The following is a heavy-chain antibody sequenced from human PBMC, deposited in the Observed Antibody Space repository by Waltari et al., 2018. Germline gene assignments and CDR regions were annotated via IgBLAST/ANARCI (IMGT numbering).Heavy chain of an antibody. CDR2: IKQDGSEK. CDR1: GFTFSSPW. J-gene: IGHJ4*02. D-gene: IGHD1-26*01. CDR3: ARGVVGATRSFDY. V-gene: IGHV3-7*01. Sequence: EVQLVESGGGLVQPGGSLRLSCAASGFTFSSPWLRWVRWAPGKGPEWVANIKQDGSEKYYVDSVKGRFTISRDNAKNSLYLQMNSLRAEDTAVYYCARGVVGATRSFDYWGQGTLVTVSS.